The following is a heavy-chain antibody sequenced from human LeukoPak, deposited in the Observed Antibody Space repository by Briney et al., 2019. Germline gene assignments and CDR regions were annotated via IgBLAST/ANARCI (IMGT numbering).Heavy chain of an antibody. CDR3: TTDPIINDYDSVGYGNTPVY. Sequence: GGSLRLSCAASGFTFSNAWMSWVRQAPGKGLEWVGRIKSKTDGGTTDYAAPVKGRFTISRDDSKNTLYLQMNSLKSEDTAVYYRTTDPIINDYDSVGYGNTPVYWGQGTLVTVSS. CDR2: IKSKTDGGTT. CDR1: GFTFSNAW. V-gene: IGHV3-15*01. J-gene: IGHJ4*02. D-gene: IGHD3-22*01.